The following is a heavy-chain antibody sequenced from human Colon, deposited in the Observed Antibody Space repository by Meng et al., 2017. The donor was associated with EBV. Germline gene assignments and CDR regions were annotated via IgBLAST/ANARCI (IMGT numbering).Heavy chain of an antibody. J-gene: IGHJ4*02. Sequence: QAQLQEDGPGLVKPSGTLSLTSAVSGGSLSSRNWWSWVRQPPGKGLEWIGEIYPSGSTNYNPSLKGRVTISVDESKNQFSLRLSSVTAADTAVYYCARVGAYCGGDCYHPRWGQGTLVTVSS. D-gene: IGHD2-21*02. CDR1: GGSLSSRNW. CDR3: ARVGAYCGGDCYHPR. V-gene: IGHV4-4*02. CDR2: IYPSGST.